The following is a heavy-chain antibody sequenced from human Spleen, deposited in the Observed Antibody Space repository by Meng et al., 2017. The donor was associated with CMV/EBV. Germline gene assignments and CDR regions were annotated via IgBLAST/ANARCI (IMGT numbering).Heavy chain of an antibody. D-gene: IGHD2-2*01. J-gene: IGHJ4*02. V-gene: IGHV3-30-3*01. Sequence: GGSLRLSCAASGFTFSNYAMHWVRQAPGKGLAWVAFISYDGSNKYYSDSVEGRFTISRDNSKNTLYLQINSLRADDTAVHYCASPLIAAGPAASSYWGQGTLVTVSS. CDR2: ISYDGSNK. CDR1: GFTFSNYA. CDR3: ASPLIAAGPAASSY.